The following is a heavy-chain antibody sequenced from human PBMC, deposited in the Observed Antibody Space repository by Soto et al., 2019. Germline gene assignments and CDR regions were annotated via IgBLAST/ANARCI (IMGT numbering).Heavy chain of an antibody. CDR1: GFTVSNNY. J-gene: IGHJ4*02. V-gene: IGHV3-53*01. CDR3: ARGGDYYDSRGYYYPLDY. CDR2: IYSAGST. D-gene: IGHD3-22*01. Sequence: EVQLVESGGGLIQPGGSLRLSCAASGFTVSNNYMNWVRQAPGKGLEWVSVIYSAGSTYYADSVKGRFTISRDTSENTVYLQMNSLRAEDTAVYYCARGGDYYDSRGYYYPLDYWGQGTLVTVSS.